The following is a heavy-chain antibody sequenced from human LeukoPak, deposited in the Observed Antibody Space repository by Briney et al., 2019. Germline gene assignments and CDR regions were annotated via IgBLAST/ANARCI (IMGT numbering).Heavy chain of an antibody. Sequence: SETLSLTCTVSGGSITSSSYYWGWIRQPPGKGLEWIGTIYYSGSTYYNPSLKSRVTMSVDTSKNQFSLKLSSVTAADTAVYYCARDGGGISFGVFDYWGQGTLVTVSS. CDR1: GGSITSSSYY. CDR2: IYYSGST. V-gene: IGHV4-39*07. CDR3: ARDGGGISFGVFDY. D-gene: IGHD3-10*01. J-gene: IGHJ4*02.